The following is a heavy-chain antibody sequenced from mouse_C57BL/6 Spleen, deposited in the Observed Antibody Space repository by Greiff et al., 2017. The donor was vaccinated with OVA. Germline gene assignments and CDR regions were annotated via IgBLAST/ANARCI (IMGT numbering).Heavy chain of an antibody. CDR1: GYTFTSYW. V-gene: IGHV1-61*01. CDR3: ARPHYYGSSFYGYFDV. D-gene: IGHD1-1*01. CDR2: IYPSDSET. J-gene: IGHJ1*03. Sequence: QVHVKQPGAELVRPGSSVKLSCKASGYTFTSYWMDWVKQRPGQGLEWIGNIYPSDSETHYNQKFKDKATLTVDKSSSTAYMQLSSLTSEDSAVYYCARPHYYGSSFYGYFDVWGTGTTVTVSS.